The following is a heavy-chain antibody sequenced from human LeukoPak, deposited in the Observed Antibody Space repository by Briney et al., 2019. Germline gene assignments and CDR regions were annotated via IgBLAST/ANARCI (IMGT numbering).Heavy chain of an antibody. CDR3: ARDRSGHVDF. D-gene: IGHD6-19*01. J-gene: IGHJ4*02. CDR2: ISNDGSST. Sequence: GGSLRLSCAASGFTFSNYWMHWVRQVPGKGLVWVSRISNDGSSTIYADSVKGRFTISRDNAKNTLYLQMNSLTAEDTVVYYCARDRSGHVDFWGQGTLVTVSS. V-gene: IGHV3-74*01. CDR1: GFTFSNYW.